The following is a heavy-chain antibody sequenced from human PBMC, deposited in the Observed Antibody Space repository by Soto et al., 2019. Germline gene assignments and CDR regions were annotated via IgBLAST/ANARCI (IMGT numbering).Heavy chain of an antibody. V-gene: IGHV4-31*03. Sequence: QVQLQESGPGLVKPSETLSLTCTVSGVPINSGGYYWTWIRQYPGKGLEWIGYISYSGTTFYHPSFKSGVTVSVDTSKNQFSLKLNSVTAADTAVYYWASRVRGGDYFAVFDYWGQGILVTVSS. CDR2: ISYSGTT. D-gene: IGHD2-21*02. CDR3: ASRVRGGDYFAVFDY. J-gene: IGHJ4*02. CDR1: GVPINSGGYY.